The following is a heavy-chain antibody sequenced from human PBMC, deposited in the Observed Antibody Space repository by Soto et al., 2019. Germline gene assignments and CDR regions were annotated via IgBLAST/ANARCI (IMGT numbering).Heavy chain of an antibody. D-gene: IGHD2-15*01. J-gene: IGHJ4*02. V-gene: IGHV3-23*01. Sequence: PGGSLRLSCAAAAMSWVRQAPGKGLEWVSTISGSGGRTYYADSVKGRLTISRDISKNTLYLQMNSLRAEGTAAYYCAKGPHCSGGGCYSGVEVLDYWGQGTLVTVSS. CDR1: A. CDR2: ISGSGGRT. CDR3: AKGPHCSGGGCYSGVEVLDY.